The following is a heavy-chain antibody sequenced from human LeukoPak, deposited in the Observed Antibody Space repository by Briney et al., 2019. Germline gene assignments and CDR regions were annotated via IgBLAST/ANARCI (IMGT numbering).Heavy chain of an antibody. V-gene: IGHV3-21*01. CDR2: ISSSSSYI. Sequence: GGSLRLSCAASGFPFSTYAMNWVRQAPGKGLEWVSSISSSSSYIYYADSVKGRFTISRDNAKNSLYLQMNSLRAEDTAVYYCARVWCSSTSCYPPYYYGMDVWGQGTTVTVSS. CDR1: GFPFSTYA. CDR3: ARVWCSSTSCYPPYYYGMDV. J-gene: IGHJ6*02. D-gene: IGHD2-2*01.